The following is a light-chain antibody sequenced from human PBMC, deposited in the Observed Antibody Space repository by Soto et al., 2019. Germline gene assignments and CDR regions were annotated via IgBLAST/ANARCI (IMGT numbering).Light chain of an antibody. CDR2: DAS. CDR1: LSVSRN. CDR3: QQRSNWIT. Sequence: EIVMPQSPATLSVSPGERATLSCRASLSVSRNLAWYQQKPGQAPRLLIYDASNRVTGIPARFSGSGSGTDFTLTISSLEPEDFAIYYCQQRSNWITFGQGTRLEIK. V-gene: IGKV3-11*01. J-gene: IGKJ5*01.